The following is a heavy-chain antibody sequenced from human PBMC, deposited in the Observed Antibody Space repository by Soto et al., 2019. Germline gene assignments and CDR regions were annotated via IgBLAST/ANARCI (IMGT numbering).Heavy chain of an antibody. CDR3: ARGGGDYGDYLDY. V-gene: IGHV3-74*01. CDR2: INTAGTTT. Sequence: ELQLVESGGGLVQPGGSLRLSCVASGFSFSTYWMHWVRQAPGKGLVWVSRINTAGTTTPYADSVTGRFTISRDNAKNTLFLPMNSLRAEDPAVYYRARGGGDYGDYLDYWGQGALVTVSS. J-gene: IGHJ4*02. D-gene: IGHD4-17*01. CDR1: GFSFSTYW.